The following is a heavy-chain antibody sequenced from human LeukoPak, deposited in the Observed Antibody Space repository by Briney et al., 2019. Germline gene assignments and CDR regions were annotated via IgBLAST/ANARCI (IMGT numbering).Heavy chain of an antibody. J-gene: IGHJ4*02. D-gene: IGHD3-22*01. V-gene: IGHV1-2*02. CDR1: GYTFTGVY. Sequence: ASVNVSCTASGYTFTGVYIHWGRQAPAQGLEWMAWINPQSGATNYAQKFQGRVTMTRDMSINTAYMEVTSLRFDDTAVYYCARGGDDSGLYFAYWGQGTLVTVSS. CDR2: INPQSGAT. CDR3: ARGGDDSGLYFAY.